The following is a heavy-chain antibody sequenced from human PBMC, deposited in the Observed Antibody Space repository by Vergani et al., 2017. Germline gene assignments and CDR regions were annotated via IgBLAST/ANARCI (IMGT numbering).Heavy chain of an antibody. D-gene: IGHD4/OR15-4a*01. CDR1: GFTFSSYA. J-gene: IGHJ3*02. Sequence: EVQLVESGGGLVQPGGSLRLSCAASGFTFSSYAMHWVRQAPGKGLEYVSAISSNGGSTYYADSVKGRFTISRDNSKNTLYLQMNSLRAEDTAVYYCAKDRANPQRTDAFDIWGQGTMVTVSS. CDR3: AKDRANPQRTDAFDI. CDR2: ISSNGGST. V-gene: IGHV3-64*07.